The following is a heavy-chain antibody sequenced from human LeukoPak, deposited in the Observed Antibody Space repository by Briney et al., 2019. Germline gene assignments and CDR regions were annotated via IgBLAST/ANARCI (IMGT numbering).Heavy chain of an antibody. CDR1: GFTVSSYE. V-gene: IGHV3-48*03. Sequence: SGGSLRLSCAASGFTVSSYEFYWVRQAPGKGLEWVSYISSDGTTIKYADSVKGRFTISRDNAKKSLYLQMNSLRAEDTAVYYCARDRKRDDFWSSYYHWFDPWVQGTLVTVSS. CDR3: ARDRKRDDFWSSYYHWFDP. D-gene: IGHD3-3*01. J-gene: IGHJ5*02. CDR2: ISSDGTTI.